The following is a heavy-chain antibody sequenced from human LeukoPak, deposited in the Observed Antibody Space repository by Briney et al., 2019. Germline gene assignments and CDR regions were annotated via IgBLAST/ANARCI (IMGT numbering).Heavy chain of an antibody. CDR2: ITSSSTYI. CDR1: GFTFNTNS. Sequence: GGSLRLSCAASGFTFNTNSMNLVRQAPGKGLEWVSSITSSSTYIYYADSVKGRFTVSRDNAKNSLYLQMNSLRAEDTAVYYCARAYCSGGSCYSDYWGQGTLVTVSS. J-gene: IGHJ4*02. V-gene: IGHV3-21*01. CDR3: ARAYCSGGSCYSDY. D-gene: IGHD2-15*01.